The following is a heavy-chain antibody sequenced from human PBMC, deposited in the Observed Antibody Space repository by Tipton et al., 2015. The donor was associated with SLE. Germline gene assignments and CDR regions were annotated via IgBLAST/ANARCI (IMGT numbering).Heavy chain of an antibody. Sequence: QLVQSGAEVKKPGASVKVSCEASGYTFMHWVRQAPGQSLEWMGWMNPTNANTGSTHKFQGRVTLTMDTSTSTAYMELNNLRSEDTAVYYCARAKWEPDYWGQGTLVSVSS. J-gene: IGHJ4*02. D-gene: IGHD1-26*01. CDR1: GYTF. V-gene: IGHV1-3*01. CDR3: ARAKWEPDY. CDR2: MNPTNANT.